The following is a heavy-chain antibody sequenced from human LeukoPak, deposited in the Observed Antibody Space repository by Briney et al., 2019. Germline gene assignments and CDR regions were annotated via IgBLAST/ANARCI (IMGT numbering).Heavy chain of an antibody. V-gene: IGHV1-2*04. J-gene: IGHJ6*02. D-gene: IGHD2-2*01. Sequence: ASVKVSCKASGYTFTGYYMHWVRQAPGQGLEWMGWINPNSGGTNYAQKFQGWVTMTRDTSISTAYMELSSLRSEDTAVYYCAKWDIVVVPAATAPDYYYYYGMDVWGQGTTVTVSS. CDR1: GYTFTGYY. CDR2: INPNSGGT. CDR3: AKWDIVVVPAATAPDYYYYYGMDV.